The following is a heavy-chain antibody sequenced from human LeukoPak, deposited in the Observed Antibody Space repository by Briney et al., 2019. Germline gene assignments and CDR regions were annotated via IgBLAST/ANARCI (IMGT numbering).Heavy chain of an antibody. Sequence: SETLTLTCTVSGGSISSGDYYWSWIRQPPGKGLEWIGYIYYSGSTYYNPSLKSRVTISVDTSKNQFSLKLSSVTAADTAVYYCARESGGANHFDYWGQGPLVTVSS. CDR2: IYYSGST. V-gene: IGHV4-30-4*01. CDR3: ARESGGANHFDY. D-gene: IGHD1-26*01. J-gene: IGHJ4*02. CDR1: GGSISSGDYY.